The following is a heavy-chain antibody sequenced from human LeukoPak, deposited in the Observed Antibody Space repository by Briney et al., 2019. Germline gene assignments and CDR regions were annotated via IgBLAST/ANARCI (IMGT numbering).Heavy chain of an antibody. CDR3: ARRYCSGGSCYSAFDY. V-gene: IGHV3-7*05. CDR1: GFTFSSYW. Sequence: GGSLRLSCAASGFTFSSYWMTWVRQAPGKGLEWVANIKQDGSEKYYVDSVKGRFTISRDNVKNSLYLQMSTLRAEDTAVYYCARRYCSGGSCYSAFDYWGQGTLVTVSS. D-gene: IGHD2-15*01. CDR2: IKQDGSEK. J-gene: IGHJ4*02.